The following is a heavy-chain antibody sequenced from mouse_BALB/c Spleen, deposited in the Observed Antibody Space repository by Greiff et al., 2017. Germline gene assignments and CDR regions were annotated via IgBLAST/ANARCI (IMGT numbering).Heavy chain of an antibody. V-gene: IGHV3-2*02. CDR2: ISYSGST. CDR3: ARSDGYFAY. J-gene: IGHJ3*01. CDR1: GYSITSDYA. D-gene: IGHD2-3*01. Sequence: EVHLVESGPGLVKPSQSLSLTCTVTGYSITSDYAWNWIRQFPGNKLEWMGYISYSGSTSYNPSLKSRISITRDTSKNQFFLQLNSVTTEDTATYYCARSDGYFAYWGQGTLVTVSA.